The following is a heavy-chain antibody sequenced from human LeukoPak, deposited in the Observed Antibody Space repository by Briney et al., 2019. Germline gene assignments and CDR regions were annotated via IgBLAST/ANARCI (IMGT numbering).Heavy chain of an antibody. CDR1: GGTFSSYA. V-gene: IGHV1-69*05. CDR3: ASNGVYSSSPGGAFDY. Sequence: PVKVSCKASGGTFSSYAISWVRQAPGQGLEWMGGIIPIFGTANYAQKFQGRVTITTDESTSTAYMELSSLRSEDTAVYYCASNGVYSSSPGGAFDYWGQGTLVTVSS. CDR2: IIPIFGTA. J-gene: IGHJ4*02. D-gene: IGHD6-6*01.